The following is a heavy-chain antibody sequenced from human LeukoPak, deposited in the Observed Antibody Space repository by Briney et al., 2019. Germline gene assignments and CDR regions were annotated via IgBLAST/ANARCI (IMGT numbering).Heavy chain of an antibody. CDR3: ARGLTQYDCFDP. J-gene: IGHJ5*02. D-gene: IGHD2-2*01. CDR2: TYYRSTWYN. Sequence: SQTLSLTCAISGDSVSSNSVTWNWIRQSPSRGLEWLGRTYYRSTWYNDYAVSVRGRITVNPDTSKNQFSLHLNSVTLEDTAVYYCARGLTQYDCFDPWGQGILVTVSS. CDR1: GDSVSSNSVT. V-gene: IGHV6-1*01.